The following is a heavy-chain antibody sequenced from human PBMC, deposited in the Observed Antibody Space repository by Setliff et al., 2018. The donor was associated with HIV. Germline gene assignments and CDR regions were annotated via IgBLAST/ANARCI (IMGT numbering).Heavy chain of an antibody. CDR3: VRSPAYRSRWEYYFDY. D-gene: IGHD6-13*01. J-gene: IGHJ4*02. V-gene: IGHV4-39*07. CDR1: GGSTSTSGYY. Sequence: PSETLSLTCTVSGGSTSTSGYYWGWIRQPPGKGREWIGSIYSSGSTYYNPSRKSRVTISIDTSKNQLSLKLNSVTAADTAVYYCVRSPAYRSRWEYYFDYWGQGILVTVSS. CDR2: IYSSGST.